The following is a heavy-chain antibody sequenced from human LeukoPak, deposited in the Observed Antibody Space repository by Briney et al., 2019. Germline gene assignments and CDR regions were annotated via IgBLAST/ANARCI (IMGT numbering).Heavy chain of an antibody. V-gene: IGHV4-59*01. Sequence: SETLSLTCTVSGGSISSYYWSWIRQPPRKGLEWIGYIYYSGSTNYNPSPKSRVTISVDTSKNQFSLKLSSVTAADTAVYYCASLGTSTYNWFDPWGQGTLVTVSS. CDR2: IYYSGST. D-gene: IGHD3-16*01. J-gene: IGHJ5*02. CDR3: ASLGTSTYNWFDP. CDR1: GGSISSYY.